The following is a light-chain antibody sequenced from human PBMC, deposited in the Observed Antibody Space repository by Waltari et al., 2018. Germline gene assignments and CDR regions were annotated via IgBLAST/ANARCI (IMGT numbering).Light chain of an antibody. CDR2: DVT. Sequence: QSALTQPASVSGSPGQSITISCSGVGSAVGASDYVSWHQHHPGKAPQVIIYDVTTRPSRVSARFSASKSATTASLTISRLQPEDEADYYCSSQTLDGLVLFGGGTRLTVL. J-gene: IGLJ2*01. CDR1: GSAVGASDY. CDR3: SSQTLDGLVL. V-gene: IGLV2-14*03.